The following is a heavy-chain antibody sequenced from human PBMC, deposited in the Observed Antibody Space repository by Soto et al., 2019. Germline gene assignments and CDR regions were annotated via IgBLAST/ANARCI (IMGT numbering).Heavy chain of an antibody. CDR3: AGRDCSGTNCYYLDYFYMDV. Sequence: QVQLQESGPGLVRPSETLSLTCTESGCSFSSYYWTWIRQSPGQGLEWIGYIYYSGSTDYNPSLRGRLAISIDKAKNQFSLRLNSMTAADTAVYYCAGRDCSGTNCYYLDYFYMDVWGKGTTVTVSS. V-gene: IGHV4-59*08. CDR1: GCSFSSYY. D-gene: IGHD2-2*01. CDR2: IYYSGST. J-gene: IGHJ6*03.